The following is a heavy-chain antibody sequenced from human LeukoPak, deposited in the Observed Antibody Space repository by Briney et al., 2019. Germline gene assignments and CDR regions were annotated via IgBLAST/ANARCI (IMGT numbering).Heavy chain of an antibody. Sequence: ASVKVSCKASGYTFTSYGISWVRQAPGQGLEWMGWISAYNGNTNYAQKLQGRVTMTTDTSTSTAYTELRSLRSDDTAVYYCARDRDMIVVVITSDAFDIWGQGTMVTVSS. J-gene: IGHJ3*02. CDR2: ISAYNGNT. D-gene: IGHD3-22*01. V-gene: IGHV1-18*01. CDR1: GYTFTSYG. CDR3: ARDRDMIVVVITSDAFDI.